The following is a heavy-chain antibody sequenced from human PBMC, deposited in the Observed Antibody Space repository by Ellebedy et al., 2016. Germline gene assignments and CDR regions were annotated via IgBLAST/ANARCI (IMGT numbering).Heavy chain of an antibody. CDR1: GFNFNTFF. Sequence: GESLKISXTASGFNFNTFFMTWIRRAPGKGLEWVATISGAGYTTFFADSVKGRFTISRDNAKNSLYLRMNSLRAEDTAVYYCYYGHYSGSWGQGTLVTVSS. CDR2: ISGAGYTT. J-gene: IGHJ4*02. V-gene: IGHV3-23*01. CDR3: YYGHYSGS. D-gene: IGHD4-17*01.